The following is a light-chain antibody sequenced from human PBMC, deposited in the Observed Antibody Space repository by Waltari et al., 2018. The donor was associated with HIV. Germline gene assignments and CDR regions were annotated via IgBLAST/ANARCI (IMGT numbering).Light chain of an antibody. Sequence: QSVLTQPPSVSAAPGQTVTLPCSGTSSNIGNNYVSWYHQVPGTTPKLLIYETSKRPSGIPDRFSGSKSGTSATLGITGVQTADEADYYCGTWDDSLGAVVFGGGTRVTV. V-gene: IGLV1-51*02. CDR1: SSNIGNNY. CDR2: ETS. CDR3: GTWDDSLGAVV. J-gene: IGLJ2*01.